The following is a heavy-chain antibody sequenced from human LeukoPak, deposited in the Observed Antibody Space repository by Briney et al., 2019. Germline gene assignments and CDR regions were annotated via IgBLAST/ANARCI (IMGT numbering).Heavy chain of an antibody. CDR1: GFTFDDYT. D-gene: IGHD6-19*01. Sequence: HPGGSLRLSCAASGFTFDDYTMHWVRQAPGKGLEWVSGISWNSGSIGYADSVKGRFTISRDNAKNSLYLQMNSLRAEDTAVYYCARRSGIAVAGAFDYWGQGTLVTVSS. CDR2: ISWNSGSI. V-gene: IGHV3-9*01. J-gene: IGHJ4*02. CDR3: ARRSGIAVAGAFDY.